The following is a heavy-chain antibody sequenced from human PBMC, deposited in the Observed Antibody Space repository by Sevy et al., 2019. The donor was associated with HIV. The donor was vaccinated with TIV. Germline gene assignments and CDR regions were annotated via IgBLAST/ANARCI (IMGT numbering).Heavy chain of an antibody. CDR2: LYHSGTT. CDR1: GYSMTSGYF. CDR3: ARVDRSGWSDY. D-gene: IGHD6-13*01. J-gene: IGHJ4*02. Sequence: SETLSLTCAVSGYSMTSGYFWGWIRQSPGKGLEWIGSLYHSGTTYYSPSLKSRVTLSVDTSKNQFSLKVRSVTAADTAVYYCARVDRSGWSDYWGQGTLVTVSS. V-gene: IGHV4-38-2*01.